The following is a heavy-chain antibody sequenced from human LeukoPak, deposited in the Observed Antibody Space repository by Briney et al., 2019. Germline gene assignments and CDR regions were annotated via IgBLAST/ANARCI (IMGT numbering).Heavy chain of an antibody. CDR3: ARPYCTNGVCRPYYYYYGMDV. Sequence: SVKVSCKASGYTFTSYGISWVRQAPGQGLEWMGGIIPIFGTANYAQKFQGRVTITADESTSTAYMELSSLRSEDTAVYYCARPYCTNGVCRPYYYYYGMDVWGQGTTVTVSS. CDR1: GYTFTSYG. V-gene: IGHV1-69*13. D-gene: IGHD2-8*01. CDR2: IIPIFGTA. J-gene: IGHJ6*02.